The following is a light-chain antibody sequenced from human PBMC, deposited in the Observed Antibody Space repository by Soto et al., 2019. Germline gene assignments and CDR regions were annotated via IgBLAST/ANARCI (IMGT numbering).Light chain of an antibody. CDR1: SSDVGGYNS. J-gene: IGLJ1*01. CDR3: SSLASSCPYV. CDR2: EVS. V-gene: IGLV2-14*01. Sequence: QSALTQPASVSGSPGQSITISCTGTSSDVGGYNSVSWYQQHPGKAPKLMIYEVSYRPSGVSDRFSGSKSGNTASLTISGLQAEDEADYYCSSLASSCPYVFGTGTKVTV.